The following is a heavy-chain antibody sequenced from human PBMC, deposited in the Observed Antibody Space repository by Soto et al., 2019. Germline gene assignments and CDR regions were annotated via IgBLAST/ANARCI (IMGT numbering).Heavy chain of an antibody. CDR2: INPSGGST. D-gene: IGHD6-6*01. CDR3: ARDARLTSIAARPYFDY. V-gene: IGHV1-46*03. Sequence: GASVKVSCKASGYTFTIYYMHWVRQAPGQGLEWMGIINPSGGSTSYAQKFQGRVTMTRDTSTSTVYMELSSLRSEDTAVYYCARDARLTSIAARPYFDYWGQGTLVTVSS. CDR1: GYTFTIYY. J-gene: IGHJ4*02.